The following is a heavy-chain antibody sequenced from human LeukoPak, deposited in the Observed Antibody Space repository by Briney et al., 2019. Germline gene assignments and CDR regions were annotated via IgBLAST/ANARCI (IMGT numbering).Heavy chain of an antibody. J-gene: IGHJ4*02. V-gene: IGHV1-2*06. CDR2: INPNSGGT. CDR1: GYTFTDYY. CDR3: AKAKTIVGTFGFDY. Sequence: ASVKVSCKASGYTFTDYYMHWVRQAPGQGLEWVGRINPNSGGTNYAQEFQGRVTMTRDTSISTAYMELTRLTSDDTAVYYCAKAKTIVGTFGFDYWGQGTLVTVSS. D-gene: IGHD2/OR15-2a*01.